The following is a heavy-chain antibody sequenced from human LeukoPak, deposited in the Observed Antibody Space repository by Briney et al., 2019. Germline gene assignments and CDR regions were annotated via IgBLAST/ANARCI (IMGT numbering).Heavy chain of an antibody. V-gene: IGHV4-38-2*02. CDR3: ARVVQSTDSSGFYLPEYFQH. CDR1: GYSISSGYH. CDR2: IYHSGST. Sequence: SETLSLTCTVSGYSISSGYHWGWIRQPPGKGLEWIGSIYHSGSTYYNPSLKSRVTISIDTSKNQFSLKLRSVTAADTAVYYCARVVQSTDSSGFYLPEYFQHWGQGTLVTVSS. J-gene: IGHJ1*01. D-gene: IGHD3-22*01.